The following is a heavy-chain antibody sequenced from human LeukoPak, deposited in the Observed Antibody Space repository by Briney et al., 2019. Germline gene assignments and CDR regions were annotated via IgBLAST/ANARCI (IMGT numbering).Heavy chain of an antibody. CDR2: INPNSGGT. Sequence: ASVKVSCKTSGFTFTTSAMQWVRQAPGQGLEWMGWINPNSGGTNYAQKFQGRVTMTRDTSISTAYMELSRLRSDDTAVYYCARFGRGEPAWGQGTLVTVSS. CDR1: GFTFTTSA. V-gene: IGHV1-2*02. D-gene: IGHD3-16*01. CDR3: ARFGRGEPA. J-gene: IGHJ4*02.